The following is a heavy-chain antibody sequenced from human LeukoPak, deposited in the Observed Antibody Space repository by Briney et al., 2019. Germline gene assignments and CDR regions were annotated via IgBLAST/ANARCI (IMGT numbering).Heavy chain of an antibody. V-gene: IGHV4-38-2*01. CDR1: GDAISSGNY. J-gene: IGHJ4*02. CDR3: ARMGSDY. CDR2: IHHSGYT. D-gene: IGHD3-16*01. Sequence: SETLSLTCVVSGDAISSGNYRGWIRQPPEKGLEWIGNIHHSGYTNYNPSLKSRVTISVDTSKNQFSLKMKSVTAADTAVYYCARMGSDYWGQGTLVTVSS.